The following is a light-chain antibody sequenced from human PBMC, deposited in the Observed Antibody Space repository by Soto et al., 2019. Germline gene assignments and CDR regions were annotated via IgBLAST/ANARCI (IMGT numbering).Light chain of an antibody. Sequence: IQLTQSPSSLSASVGDRVTISCRASQGIANFLAWYQQKPGKAPKLLIYGASTLQSGVPSRFRGSGSGTDFTLPISSLQPEDFGTYYCQQLNSFPIPFGPGTKVDIK. CDR1: QGIANF. CDR2: GAS. J-gene: IGKJ3*01. V-gene: IGKV1-9*01. CDR3: QQLNSFPIP.